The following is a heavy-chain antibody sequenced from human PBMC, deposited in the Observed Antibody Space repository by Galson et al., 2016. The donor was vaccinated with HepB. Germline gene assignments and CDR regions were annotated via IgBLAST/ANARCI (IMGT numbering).Heavy chain of an antibody. CDR3: ASTIVTALYHYYYGIDV. D-gene: IGHD4-11*01. CDR1: GFTFSGSA. V-gene: IGHV3-73*01. J-gene: IGHJ6*02. CDR2: IRSKPNSYAT. Sequence: SLRLSCAASGFTFSGSAMYWVRQASGKGLEWVGRIRSKPNSYATAYGESVNGRFTISRDDSKNTAYLQMNSLKTEDTAVYYCASTIVTALYHYYYGIDVWGQGTTVTVSS.